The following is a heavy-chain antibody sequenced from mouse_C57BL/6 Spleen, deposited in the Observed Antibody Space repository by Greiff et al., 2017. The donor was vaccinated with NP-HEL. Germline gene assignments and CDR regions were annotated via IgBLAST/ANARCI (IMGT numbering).Heavy chain of an antibody. CDR1: GFTFSDYG. J-gene: IGHJ3*01. CDR2: ISSGSSTI. CDR3: ARRYYGSSAWFAY. V-gene: IGHV5-17*01. Sequence: EVKLVESGGGLVKPGGSLKLSCAASGFTFSDYGMHWVRQAPEKGLEWVAYISSGSSTINYADTVKGRFTITRDNAKNTLFLQMTSLRSEDTAMYYCARRYYGSSAWFAYWGQGTLVTVSA. D-gene: IGHD1-1*01.